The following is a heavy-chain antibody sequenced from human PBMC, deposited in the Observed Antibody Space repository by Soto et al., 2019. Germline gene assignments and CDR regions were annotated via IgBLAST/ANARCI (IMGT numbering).Heavy chain of an antibody. CDR2: IYYSGST. CDR1: GVSISSYY. D-gene: IGHD5-12*01. J-gene: IGHJ4*02. Sequence: SETLSLTCTVSGVSISSYYWSWIRQPPGKGLEWIGYIYYSGSTNYNPSLKSRVTISVDTSKNQFSLKLSSVTAADTAVYYCARGVATIGELFDYWGQGTLVTVSS. V-gene: IGHV4-59*01. CDR3: ARGVATIGELFDY.